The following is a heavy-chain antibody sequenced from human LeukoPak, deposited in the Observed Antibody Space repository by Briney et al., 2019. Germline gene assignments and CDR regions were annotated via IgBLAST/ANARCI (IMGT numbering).Heavy chain of an antibody. Sequence: SQTLSLTCAVYGGSFSGYYWSWIRQPPGKGLEWIGEINHSGSTNYNPPLKSRVTISVDTSKNQFSLKLSSVTAADTAVYYCARDPELRYFDWLPSGAFDIWGQGTMVTVSS. V-gene: IGHV4-34*01. CDR2: INHSGST. CDR3: ARDPELRYFDWLPSGAFDI. D-gene: IGHD3-9*01. J-gene: IGHJ3*02. CDR1: GGSFSGYY.